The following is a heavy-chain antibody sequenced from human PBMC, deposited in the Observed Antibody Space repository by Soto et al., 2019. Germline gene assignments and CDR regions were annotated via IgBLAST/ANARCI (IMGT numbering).Heavy chain of an antibody. CDR2: IGGSGGTT. J-gene: IGHJ4*02. Sequence: AVGSLRLSCGASGFTFSYFEMNWVRQAPGKGLEWVAYIGGSGGTTHYADSVRGRFTISRDNAKNSLYLEMNDLRAADTAIYYCTRIHNNYNAVHFDFWGQGTQVTVSS. CDR3: TRIHNNYNAVHFDF. D-gene: IGHD1-1*01. V-gene: IGHV3-48*03. CDR1: GFTFSYFE.